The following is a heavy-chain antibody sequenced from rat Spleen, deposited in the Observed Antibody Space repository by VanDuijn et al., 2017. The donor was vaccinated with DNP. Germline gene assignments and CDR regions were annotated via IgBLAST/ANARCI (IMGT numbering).Heavy chain of an antibody. CDR2: VWIGGTT. CDR1: GFSLTNHH. V-gene: IGHV2-43*01. J-gene: IGHJ2*01. Sequence: QVQLRESGPGLVQPSQTLSLACTVPGFSLTNHHVHWVRQPSGNGLEWMGVVWIGGTTHISSIFKSRVSISRDTSKSQVFLEVNSLQSEDTATYYCARDGQWDYLDYWGQGVMVTVAS. D-gene: IGHD1-1*01. CDR3: ARDGQWDYLDY.